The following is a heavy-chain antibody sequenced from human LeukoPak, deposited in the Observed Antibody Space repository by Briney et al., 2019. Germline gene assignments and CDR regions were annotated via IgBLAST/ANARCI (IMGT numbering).Heavy chain of an antibody. Sequence: GGSLRLSRAASGFTVSSTYMSWVRQAPGKGLEWDSVIESGGRTYYADSVKGRFTISRDSSKNTLYLQMNSLRAEDTAFYFCARENGHIYGYAFLDQWGQGTLVTVSS. V-gene: IGHV3-53*01. CDR2: IESGGRT. J-gene: IGHJ4*02. D-gene: IGHD5-18*01. CDR3: ARENGHIYGYAFLDQ. CDR1: GFTVSSTY.